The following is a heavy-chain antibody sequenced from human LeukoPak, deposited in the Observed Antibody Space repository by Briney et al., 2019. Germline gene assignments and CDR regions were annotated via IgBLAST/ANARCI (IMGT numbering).Heavy chain of an antibody. J-gene: IGHJ4*02. CDR3: ARTRDGDYGGRYFDY. V-gene: IGHV3-21*06. D-gene: IGHD4-17*01. CDR2: ISSRSSYI. CDR1: GFSFSGYS. Sequence: GGSLRLSCAASGFSFSGYSMNWVRQAPGKGLEWVSSISSRSSYIYYADSLKGRFTISRDNAKNSLHLQMNSLRAEGTAVYYCARTRDGDYGGRYFDYWGQGTLVTVSS.